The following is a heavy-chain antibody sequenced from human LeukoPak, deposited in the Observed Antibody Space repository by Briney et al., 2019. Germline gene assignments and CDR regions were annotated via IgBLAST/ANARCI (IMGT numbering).Heavy chain of an antibody. CDR1: GFTFNNYA. CDR2: ISGSGGST. D-gene: IGHD6-19*01. Sequence: GGSLRLSCAASGFTFNNYAMSWGRQALGKGLEWVSAISGSGGSTYYADSVKGRFTISRDNSKNTLYLQMNSLRAEDTAVYYCAKQSSGWFDYWGQGTLVTVSS. V-gene: IGHV3-23*01. J-gene: IGHJ4*02. CDR3: AKQSSGWFDY.